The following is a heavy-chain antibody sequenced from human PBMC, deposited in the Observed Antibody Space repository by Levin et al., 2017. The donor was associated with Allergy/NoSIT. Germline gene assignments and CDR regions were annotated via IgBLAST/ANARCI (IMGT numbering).Heavy chain of an antibody. J-gene: IGHJ4*02. D-gene: IGHD6-6*01. CDR1: GHTLSELS. CDR3: ATRLSAGIVPHFFDY. CDR2: FDPEDGET. Sequence: ASVKVSCKVSGHTLSELSMHWVRQAPGKGLEWMGGFDPEDGETIYAQKFQGRVTMTEDTSTDTAYMELSGLRYEDTAVYFCATRLSAGIVPHFFDYWGQGTLVTVSS. V-gene: IGHV1-24*01.